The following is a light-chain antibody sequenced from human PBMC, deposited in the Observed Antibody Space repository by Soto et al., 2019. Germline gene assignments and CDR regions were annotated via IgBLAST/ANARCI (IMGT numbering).Light chain of an antibody. J-gene: IGKJ1*01. CDR1: QSVLFRSSDTNY. Sequence: IVMTQSPDSLAVSLVESATINCKSSQSVLFRSSDTNYLAWYQQKPGQPPKLLIYWASTRESGVPDRFSGSGSGTDFTLTISSLQAEDVAVYYCEQYYSSWTFGQGAKVDNK. V-gene: IGKV4-1*01. CDR2: WAS. CDR3: EQYYSSWT.